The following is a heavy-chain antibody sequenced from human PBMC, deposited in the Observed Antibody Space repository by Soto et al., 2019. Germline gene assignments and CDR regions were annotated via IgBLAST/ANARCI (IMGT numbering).Heavy chain of an antibody. CDR1: CGSISSSSYY. CDR2: IYYSGST. Sequence: PSETLSLTCTVSCGSISSSSYYWGWIRQPPGKGLEWIGSIYYSGSTYYNPSLKSRVTISVDTSKNQFSLKLSSVTAADTAVYYCAGTIFGVVIIDWYFDLWGRGTLVTVSS. V-gene: IGHV4-39*01. D-gene: IGHD3-3*01. CDR3: AGTIFGVVIIDWYFDL. J-gene: IGHJ2*01.